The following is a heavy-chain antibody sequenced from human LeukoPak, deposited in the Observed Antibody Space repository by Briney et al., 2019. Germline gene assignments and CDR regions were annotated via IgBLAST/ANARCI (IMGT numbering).Heavy chain of an antibody. CDR2: INPSGGST. Sequence: ASVKVSCKASGYTFTSYYMHWGRQAPGQGLEWMGIINPSGGSTRYAQKFQGRVTMTRDTSTSTVYMELSSLRSEDTAVYYCAREFPGIDYFEYWGQGTLVTVSS. J-gene: IGHJ4*02. V-gene: IGHV1-46*01. CDR1: GYTFTSYY. D-gene: IGHD2-15*01. CDR3: AREFPGIDYFEY.